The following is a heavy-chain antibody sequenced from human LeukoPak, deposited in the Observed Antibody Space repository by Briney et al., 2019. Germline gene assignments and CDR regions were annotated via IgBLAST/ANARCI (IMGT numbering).Heavy chain of an antibody. Sequence: GAPVKASCKASGYSFTRYYMHWGREAPGHGLGSWGLINPSGGSTSYAQKFQGRVTMTRDMSTSTVYMELSSLRSEDTAVYDCARDRSFKTGSAFDPWGQGTLVTVSS. J-gene: IGHJ5*02. V-gene: IGHV1-46*01. D-gene: IGHD3-9*01. CDR3: ARDRSFKTGSAFDP. CDR2: INPSGGST. CDR1: GYSFTRYY.